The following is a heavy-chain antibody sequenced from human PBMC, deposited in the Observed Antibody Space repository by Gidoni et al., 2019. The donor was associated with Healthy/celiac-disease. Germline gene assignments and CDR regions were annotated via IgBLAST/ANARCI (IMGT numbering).Heavy chain of an antibody. Sequence: EVQLVEAGGGLIQPGGSLRRSCAASGFTVSSNYMSLVRQAPGQGLEWVSVIYSGRSPSYAASVKGRFTISRDNSKITLYLQMNSLRSEATAVYYFARVGVWPAFDYWGQGTLVTVSS. D-gene: IGHD2-21*01. J-gene: IGHJ4*02. CDR2: IYSGRSP. CDR3: ARVGVWPAFDY. V-gene: IGHV3-53*01. CDR1: GFTVSSNY.